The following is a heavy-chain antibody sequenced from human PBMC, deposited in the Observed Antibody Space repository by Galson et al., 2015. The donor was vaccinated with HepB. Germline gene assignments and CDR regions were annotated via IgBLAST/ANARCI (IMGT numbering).Heavy chain of an antibody. D-gene: IGHD7-27*01. CDR3: ASDDWGSLSYFDY. V-gene: IGHV3-21*01. CDR2: IDSSATYT. CDR1: GFIFRNYN. J-gene: IGHJ4*02. Sequence: SLRLSCAASGFIFRNYNMNWVRQAPGKGLEWVASIDSSATYTHHADSLKGRFTISRDNAENSLYLQMNSLRAEDTAVYYCASDDWGSLSYFDYWGQGTLVTVSS.